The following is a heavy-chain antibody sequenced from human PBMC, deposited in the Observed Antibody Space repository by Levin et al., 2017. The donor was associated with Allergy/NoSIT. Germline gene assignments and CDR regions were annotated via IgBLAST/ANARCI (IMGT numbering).Heavy chain of an antibody. CDR3: ARGKLRSLDY. Sequence: GSLRLSCTVSGGSISSYYWSWIRQPPGKGLEWIGYIYYSGSTNYNPSLKSRVTISVDTSKNQFSLKLSSVTAADTAVYYCARGKLRSLDYWGQGTLVTVSS. J-gene: IGHJ4*02. CDR2: IYYSGST. CDR1: GGSISSYY. V-gene: IGHV4-59*01. D-gene: IGHD5-12*01.